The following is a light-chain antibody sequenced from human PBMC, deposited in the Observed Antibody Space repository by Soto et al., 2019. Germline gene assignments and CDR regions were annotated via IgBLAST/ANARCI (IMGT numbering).Light chain of an antibody. CDR1: QSVSNNY. V-gene: IGKV3-20*01. J-gene: IGKJ1*01. Sequence: EIVLTQSPGTLSLSPGERATLSCRASQSVSNNYLAWYQQQPDQAPRLLIYGASNRATGIPDMFSSSGSGTYFTLIISTLEPEDFAVYDCQQYGSSGTFGQGTKVEIK. CDR2: GAS. CDR3: QQYGSSGT.